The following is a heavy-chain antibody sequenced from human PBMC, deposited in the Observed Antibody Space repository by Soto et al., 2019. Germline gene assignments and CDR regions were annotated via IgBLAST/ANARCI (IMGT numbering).Heavy chain of an antibody. D-gene: IGHD5-18*01. CDR3: AKSGASGYSFWYYGMDV. V-gene: IGHV3-30*18. CDR2: ISYDGSNK. Sequence: QVQLVESGGGVVQPGRSLRLSCAASGFTFSSYGMHWVRQAPGKGLEWVAVISYDGSNKYYADSVKGRFTISRDNYKNTLYLQMNSLRAEDTAVYYCAKSGASGYSFWYYGMDVWGQGTTVTVSS. CDR1: GFTFSSYG. J-gene: IGHJ6*02.